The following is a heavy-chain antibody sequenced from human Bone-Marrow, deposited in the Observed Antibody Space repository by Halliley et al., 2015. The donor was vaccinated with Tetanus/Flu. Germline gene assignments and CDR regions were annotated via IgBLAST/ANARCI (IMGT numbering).Heavy chain of an antibody. D-gene: IGHD3-10*01. J-gene: IGHJ4*02. V-gene: IGHV4-34*01. CDR1: GGSFSGYY. CDR3: ARGRYYYGSGSYYNN. Sequence: TLSLTCVVYGGSFSGYYWSWIRQSPGKGLEWIGEINQSGGTNYNPSLKSRVIISLDTSKNQFSLKLSSVTAADTAVYYCARGRYYYGSGSYYNNWGQGTLVTVSS. CDR2: INQSGGT.